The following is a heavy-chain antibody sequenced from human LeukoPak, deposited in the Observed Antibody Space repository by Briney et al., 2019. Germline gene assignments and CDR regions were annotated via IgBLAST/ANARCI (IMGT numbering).Heavy chain of an antibody. CDR3: ARGLVWFGDPGLDY. V-gene: IGHV4-31*03. J-gene: IGHJ4*02. CDR2: IYYSGST. CDR1: GGSISSGGYY. D-gene: IGHD3-10*01. Sequence: TLSLTCTVSGGSISSGGYYWSWIRQHPGKGLEWIGYIYYSGSTYYNPSLKSRVTISVDTSKNQFSLKLSSVTAADTAVYYCARGLVWFGDPGLDYWGQGTLVTVSS.